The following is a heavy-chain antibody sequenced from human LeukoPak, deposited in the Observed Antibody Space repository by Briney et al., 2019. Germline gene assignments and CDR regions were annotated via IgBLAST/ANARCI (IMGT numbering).Heavy chain of an antibody. D-gene: IGHD3-22*01. CDR3: ARDSFAGYDSSGYSSYDY. CDR1: GFSFSDYS. J-gene: IGHJ4*02. V-gene: IGHV3-21*01. Sequence: PGGSLRLSCAASGFSFSDYSMNWVRQAPGKGLEWVSFISSYSTYIYYAGSLKGRFTISRDNAKNSLYLQMNSLRAEDTAVYYCARDSFAGYDSSGYSSYDYWGQGTLVTVSS. CDR2: ISSYSTYI.